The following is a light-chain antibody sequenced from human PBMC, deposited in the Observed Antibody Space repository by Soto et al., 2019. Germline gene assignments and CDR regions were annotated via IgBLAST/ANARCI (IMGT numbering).Light chain of an antibody. CDR1: QSVSSSH. J-gene: IGKJ2*01. CDR2: GAS. CDR3: QQYGRASYT. Sequence: EVVLTQSPGTLSLSPGERATLSCRASQSVSSSHLAWYQQKRGQAPRLLIYGASSRATGIPDRFSGSVSGTDFTLTISRLEPEDFAVYYCQQYGRASYTFGQGTKLEIK. V-gene: IGKV3-20*01.